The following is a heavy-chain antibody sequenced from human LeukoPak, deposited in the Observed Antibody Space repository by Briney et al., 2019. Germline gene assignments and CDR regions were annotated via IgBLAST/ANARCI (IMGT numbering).Heavy chain of an antibody. V-gene: IGHV4-4*09. J-gene: IGHJ4*02. D-gene: IGHD6-25*01. CDR3: TRRTRIAAGVYNIDF. CDR1: GGSISGYY. CDR2: VYPSGNS. Sequence: KASETLSLTCTVSGGSISGYYWNWIRQPPGKRLEWLGYVYPSGNSDYNPSLKSRVSMSVDTSKKQISLRLSSVTAADTAVYYCTRRTRIAAGVYNIDFWGQGTLVTVSS.